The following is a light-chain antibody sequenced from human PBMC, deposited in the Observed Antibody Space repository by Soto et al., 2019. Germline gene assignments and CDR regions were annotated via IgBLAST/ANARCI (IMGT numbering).Light chain of an antibody. V-gene: IGKV3-11*01. CDR2: DAS. J-gene: IGKJ5*01. Sequence: LTQTRSTQCLSPEERTTLSCRASQSVSSYLAWYQQKPGQAPRLLIYDASNRATGIPARFSCSGSGTDFTLAISIRNPEDFAVYYSQHPTKLLITFAQGTRLEIK. CDR3: QHPTKLLIT. CDR1: QSVSSY.